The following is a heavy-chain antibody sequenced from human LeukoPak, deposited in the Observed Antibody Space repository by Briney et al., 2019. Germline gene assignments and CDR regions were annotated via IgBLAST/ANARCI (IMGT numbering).Heavy chain of an antibody. J-gene: IGHJ4*02. V-gene: IGHV4-30-2*01. Sequence: SQTLSLTCTVSGGSISSGGYYWSWIRQPPGKGLEWIGEINHSGSTNYNPSLKSRVTISVDTSKNQFSLKLSSVTAADTAVYYCASDEVGARTFDYWGQGTLVTVSS. D-gene: IGHD1-26*01. CDR1: GGSISSGGYY. CDR2: INHSGST. CDR3: ASDEVGARTFDY.